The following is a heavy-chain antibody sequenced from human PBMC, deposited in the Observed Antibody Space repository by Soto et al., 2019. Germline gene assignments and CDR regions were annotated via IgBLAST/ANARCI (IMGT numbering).Heavy chain of an antibody. CDR3: ARDSSRIAARPGYYYYGMDV. Sequence: GGSLRLSCAASGFTFSSYAMHWVRQAPGKGLEYVSAISSNGGSTYYANSVKGRFTISRDNSKNTLYLQMGSLRAEDMAVYYCARDSSRIAARPGYYYYGMDVWGQGTTVTVSS. V-gene: IGHV3-64*01. J-gene: IGHJ6*02. CDR1: GFTFSSYA. CDR2: ISSNGGST. D-gene: IGHD6-6*01.